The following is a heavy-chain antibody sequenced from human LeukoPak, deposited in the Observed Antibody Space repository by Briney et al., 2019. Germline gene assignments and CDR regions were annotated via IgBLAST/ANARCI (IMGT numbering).Heavy chain of an antibody. D-gene: IGHD2-2*01. CDR1: GYSFTNFW. J-gene: IGHJ4*02. CDR2: IYPGYSDT. Sequence: GESLKISCKAFGYSFTNFWIGWVRQMPGKGLEFMGIIYPGYSDTRYSPSFQGQVTMSADKSINTAYLQWSSLKASDTAMYYCARRQGCSSTSCPPDSWGQGTLVTVSS. V-gene: IGHV5-51*01. CDR3: ARRQGCSSTSCPPDS.